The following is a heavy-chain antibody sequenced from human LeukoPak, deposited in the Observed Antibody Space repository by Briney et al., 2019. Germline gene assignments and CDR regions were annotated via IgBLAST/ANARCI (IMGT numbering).Heavy chain of an antibody. V-gene: IGHV1-8*01. Sequence: ASVKVSCKASGYTFNGYDINWVRQATGQGLEWMGWMNPNTGDTGYAQKFQGRVTMTRNTSIDTAYMELSGLKSEDTAVYYCTRGSLSASSRDYWGQGTLVTVSS. CDR3: TRGSLSASSRDY. J-gene: IGHJ4*02. D-gene: IGHD1-26*01. CDR1: GYTFNGYD. CDR2: MNPNTGDT.